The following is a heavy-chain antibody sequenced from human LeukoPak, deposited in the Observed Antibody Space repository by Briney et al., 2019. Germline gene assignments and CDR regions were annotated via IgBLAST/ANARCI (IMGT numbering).Heavy chain of an antibody. CDR1: GFTFIDYD. CDR2: IGIRGDT. Sequence: GGALRLSCAASGFTFIDYDRPWGRQVIGKGLEWVSAIGIRGDTHYSGSVKGRFTISRENAESSLYLQMNSLRAEDTAVYYCARGGIQVSGIDEFDYWGQGTLVTVSS. J-gene: IGHJ4*02. CDR3: ARGGIQVSGIDEFDY. V-gene: IGHV3-13*01. D-gene: IGHD6-19*01.